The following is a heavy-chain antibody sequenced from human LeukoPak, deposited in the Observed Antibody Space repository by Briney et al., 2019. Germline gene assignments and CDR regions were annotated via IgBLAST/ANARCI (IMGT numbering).Heavy chain of an antibody. V-gene: IGHV4-61*02. CDR3: ARGSRTGDWYFNL. CDR2: IYTSGST. D-gene: IGHD2-8*02. J-gene: IGHJ2*01. Sequence: SQTLPLTCTVSGGSISSGSYYWSWIRQPAGTGLEWIGRIYTSGSTNYNPSLKSRVTISVDTSKNQFSLKLSSVTAADTAVYYCARGSRTGDWYFNLWGRGTLVTVSS. CDR1: GGSISSGSYY.